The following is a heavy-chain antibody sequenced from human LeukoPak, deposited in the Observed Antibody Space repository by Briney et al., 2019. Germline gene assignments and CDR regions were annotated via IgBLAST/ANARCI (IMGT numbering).Heavy chain of an antibody. CDR1: GGSISGSGYD. Sequence: SETLSLTCTVSGGSISGSGYDWGWVRQPPGKGLEWIGSIYYTGSTDYNPSLKSRVTISGATSKTHFSLRLISVTAADTAVYYCASVPLLGYCSGGSCYEDYWGQGTLVTVSS. D-gene: IGHD2-15*01. V-gene: IGHV4-39*02. CDR3: ASVPLLGYCSGGSCYEDY. J-gene: IGHJ4*02. CDR2: IYYTGST.